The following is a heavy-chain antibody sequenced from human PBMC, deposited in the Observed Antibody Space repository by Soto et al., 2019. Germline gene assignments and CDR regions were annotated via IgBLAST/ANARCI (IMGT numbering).Heavy chain of an antibody. V-gene: IGHV4-59*01. D-gene: IGHD5-12*01. CDR3: ARGGLEDY. Sequence: PSETLSLTCTVSGGSISSYYWSWIRQPPGKGLEWIGYIYYSGSTNYNPSLKSRVTISVDTSKNQFSLKLSSVTAADTAVYYCARGGLEDYRGPRTLGTVST. CDR2: IYYSGST. CDR1: GGSISSYY. J-gene: IGHJ4*02.